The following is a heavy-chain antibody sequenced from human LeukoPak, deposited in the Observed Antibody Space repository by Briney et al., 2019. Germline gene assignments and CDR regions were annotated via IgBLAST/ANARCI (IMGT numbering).Heavy chain of an antibody. CDR1: GFTFSSYG. V-gene: IGHV3-30*18. CDR2: ISYDGSNK. D-gene: IGHD6-13*01. J-gene: IGHJ3*02. Sequence: GGSLRLSCAASGFTFSSYGMHWVRQAPGKGLEWVAVISYDGSNKYYADSVKGRFTISRDNSKNTLYLQMNSLRAEDTAVYYCAKGYSSSWYWGNDAFDIWGQGTMVTVSS. CDR3: AKGYSSSWYWGNDAFDI.